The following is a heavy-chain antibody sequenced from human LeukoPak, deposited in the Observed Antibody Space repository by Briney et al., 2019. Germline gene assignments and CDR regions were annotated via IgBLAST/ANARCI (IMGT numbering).Heavy chain of an antibody. CDR2: ISSSSSTM. V-gene: IGHV3-48*01. D-gene: IGHD5-12*01. CDR1: RFTFSRYS. CDR3: ARDPYSGYDLQAFEY. Sequence: PGGSLRLSCAASRFTFSRYSMNWVRQAPGKGLEGVSYISSSSSTMYYADSVKGRFTISRDSAKNSLYLQMNSLRVEDTAVYYCARDPYSGYDLQAFEYWGQGTLVTVSS. J-gene: IGHJ4*02.